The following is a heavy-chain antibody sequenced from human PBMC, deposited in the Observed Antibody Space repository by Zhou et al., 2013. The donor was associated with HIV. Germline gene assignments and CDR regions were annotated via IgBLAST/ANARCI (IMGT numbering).Heavy chain of an antibody. CDR1: GYNFNVYG. Sequence: QVQLVQSGAEVKEPGASVKVSCKASGYNFNVYGVSWVRQAPGQGLEWMGWTSVRNGHTNYGQKVQGRVAMTTDISTSTAYLELRSLGSGDTAVYYCVGYYDSSGYTEEFHVWGQGTLVTVSS. CDR2: TSVRNGHT. CDR3: VGYYDSSGYTEEFHV. D-gene: IGHD3-22*01. V-gene: IGHV1-18*01. J-gene: IGHJ3*01.